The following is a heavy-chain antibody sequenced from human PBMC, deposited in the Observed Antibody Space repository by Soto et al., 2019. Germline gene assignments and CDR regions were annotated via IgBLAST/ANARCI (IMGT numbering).Heavy chain of an antibody. J-gene: IGHJ4*02. Sequence: EVQLLESGGGVVQPGGSLRLSCEASGFNFKKFAMGWVRQAPGEGLEWASGISCCGGSTFYADSVKGRFSLARDDSKNTLSLQLNSLRVEDTAHYYCAKADGEQWLIPHLDNWGQGTLVTVS. D-gene: IGHD6-19*01. CDR2: ISCCGGST. V-gene: IGHV3-23*01. CDR3: AKADGEQWLIPHLDN. CDR1: GFNFKKFA.